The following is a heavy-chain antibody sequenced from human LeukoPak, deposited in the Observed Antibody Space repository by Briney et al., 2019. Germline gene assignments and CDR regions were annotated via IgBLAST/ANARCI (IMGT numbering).Heavy chain of an antibody. Sequence: GGSLRLSCAASGFTFSSYWMSWVRQAPGKGLEWVANIKQDGSEKYYVDSVKGRFTISRDNAKNSLYLQMNSLGVDDTAVYYCTRAIQNSIDIWGQGTLVTVSS. CDR1: GFTFSSYW. D-gene: IGHD5-18*01. CDR3: TRAIQNSIDI. CDR2: IKQDGSEK. J-gene: IGHJ4*02. V-gene: IGHV3-7*01.